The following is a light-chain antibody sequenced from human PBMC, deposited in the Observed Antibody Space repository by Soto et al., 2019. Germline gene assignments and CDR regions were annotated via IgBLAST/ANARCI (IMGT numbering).Light chain of an antibody. CDR2: KND. CDR1: SSNIGSNY. V-gene: IGLV1-47*01. Sequence: QAVVSQPPSASATPGQRVTISCSGTSSNIGSNYVSWYQQLPGAAPKLVIYKNDQWPSGVPDRFSGSKSGTSASLAISGLRSEDEADYYCATWDDSLSGHVVFGGGTQLTVL. J-gene: IGLJ2*01. CDR3: ATWDDSLSGHVV.